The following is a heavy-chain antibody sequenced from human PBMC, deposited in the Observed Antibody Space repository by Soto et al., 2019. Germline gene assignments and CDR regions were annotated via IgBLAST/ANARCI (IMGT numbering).Heavy chain of an antibody. D-gene: IGHD3-9*01. Sequence: EVQLVESGGGLVQPGGSLRLSCAASGFTFSSYSMNWVRQAPGKGLEWVSYISSSSSTIYYADSVKGRFTIARDHAKNSLYLQMNSLRAEDTAVYYCAGENRLVIPPYFDYWGQGTLVTVSS. CDR3: AGENRLVIPPYFDY. J-gene: IGHJ4*02. V-gene: IGHV3-48*01. CDR2: ISSSSSTI. CDR1: GFTFSSYS.